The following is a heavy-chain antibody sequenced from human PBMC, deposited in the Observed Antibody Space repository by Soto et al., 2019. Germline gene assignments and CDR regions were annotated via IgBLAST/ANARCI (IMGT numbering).Heavy chain of an antibody. J-gene: IGHJ4*02. CDR2: IWYDGSNK. V-gene: IGHV3-33*01. D-gene: IGHD2-15*01. Sequence: QVPLVESGGGVVQPGMSLRLSCAASGFAFSSYGMHWVRQAPGKGLEWVAVIWYDGSNKYYADSVKGRFTISRDNSKNTLYLQMNSLRAEDTAVYYCARDGYCSGGSCYSVPVFDYWGQGTLVTVSS. CDR1: GFAFSSYG. CDR3: ARDGYCSGGSCYSVPVFDY.